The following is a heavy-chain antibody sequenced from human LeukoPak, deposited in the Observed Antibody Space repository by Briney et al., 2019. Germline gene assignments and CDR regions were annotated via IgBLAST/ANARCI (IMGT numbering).Heavy chain of an antibody. CDR1: GFNFNTYE. CDR3: ARDYGDHGEYFDY. D-gene: IGHD4-17*01. CDR2: ISRSSSTI. V-gene: IGHV3-48*02. J-gene: IGHJ4*02. Sequence: PGGSLRLSCAASGFNFNTYEMNWVRQAPGKGLEWVSYISRSSSTIYYADSVKGRFTISRDNAKNAVYLQMNSLRDEDTAVYYCARDYGDHGEYFDYWGQGTLVTVSS.